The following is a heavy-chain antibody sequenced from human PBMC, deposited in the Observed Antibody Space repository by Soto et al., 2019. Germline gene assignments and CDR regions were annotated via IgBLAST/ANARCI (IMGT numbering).Heavy chain of an antibody. D-gene: IGHD2-15*01. Sequence: QVQLVQSGAEVKKPGASVKVSCKASGYTFTSYGISWVRQAPGQGLEWMGWISAYNGNTNYAQKLQGRVTMTTDTSTSTAYMELRSLRSDDTAVYYCARDASDIVVVVAATPFDYWSQGTLVTVSS. J-gene: IGHJ4*02. CDR1: GYTFTSYG. CDR3: ARDASDIVVVVAATPFDY. V-gene: IGHV1-18*01. CDR2: ISAYNGNT.